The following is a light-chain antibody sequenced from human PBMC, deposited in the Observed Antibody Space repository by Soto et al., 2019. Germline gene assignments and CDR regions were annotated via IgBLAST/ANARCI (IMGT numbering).Light chain of an antibody. Sequence: VLTHPPSASVAPGQSLAISCTGTSSDVGGYNYVSWYQQHPGKAPKLMIYEFNKRPSGFPDRFSGSKSGNTASLTVSGLQAEDEADYYCSSYAGSSNVFGTGTKVTVI. V-gene: IGLV2-8*01. CDR1: SSDVGGYNY. J-gene: IGLJ1*01. CDR3: SSYAGSSNV. CDR2: EFN.